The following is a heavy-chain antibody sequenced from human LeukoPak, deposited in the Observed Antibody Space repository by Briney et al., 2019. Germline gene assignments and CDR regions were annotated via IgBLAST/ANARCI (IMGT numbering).Heavy chain of an antibody. CDR1: GFTFSSYA. V-gene: IGHV3-23*01. Sequence: PGGSLRLSCAASGFTFSSYAMSWVRQAPGKGLEWVSAISGSGGSTYYADSVKGRFTISRDNSKNTLYLQMNSLRAEDTAVYYCESHGGSGSRVDYWGQGTLVTVSS. D-gene: IGHD3-10*01. CDR2: ISGSGGST. J-gene: IGHJ4*02. CDR3: ESHGGSGSRVDY.